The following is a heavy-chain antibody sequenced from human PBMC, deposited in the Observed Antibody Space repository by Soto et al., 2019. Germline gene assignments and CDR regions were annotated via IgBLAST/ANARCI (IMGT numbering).Heavy chain of an antibody. J-gene: IGHJ4*02. CDR2: ISAYNGNT. D-gene: IGHD6-19*01. Sequence: ASVKVSCKASGYTFTSYGISWVRQAPGQGLEWMGWISAYNGNTNYAQKLQGRVTMTTDTSTSTAYMELRSLRSDDTAVYYCARDRGIAVAGTPDDYWGQGTLVTVSS. V-gene: IGHV1-18*01. CDR1: GYTFTSYG. CDR3: ARDRGIAVAGTPDDY.